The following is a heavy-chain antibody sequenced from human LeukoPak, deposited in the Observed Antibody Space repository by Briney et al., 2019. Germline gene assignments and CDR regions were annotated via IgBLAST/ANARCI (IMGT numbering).Heavy chain of an antibody. V-gene: IGHV4-39*07. J-gene: IGHJ4*02. CDR3: ARAHGRASIVVVVAATDFDY. Sequence: SETLSLTCTVSGGSISSSGYYWGWIRQPPGKGLEWIGSIYYSGSTYYNPSLKSRVTISVDTSKNQFSLKLSSVTAADTAVYYCARAHGRASIVVVVAATDFDYWGQGTLVTVSS. CDR2: IYYSGST. CDR1: GGSISSSGYY. D-gene: IGHD2-15*01.